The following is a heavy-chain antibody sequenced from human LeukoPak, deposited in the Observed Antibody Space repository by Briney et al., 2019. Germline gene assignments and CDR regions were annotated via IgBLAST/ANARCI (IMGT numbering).Heavy chain of an antibody. J-gene: IGHJ4*02. CDR1: GGTLSSYA. V-gene: IGHV1-69*04. Sequence: ASVKVYCKASGGTLSSYAISWVRQAPGQGLEWMGRIIPIFDIANYAQKFQGRVTITADKSTNTVYMGLSRLRSEDTAMYYCARMGRDGSYWGQGTLVTVS. CDR2: IIPIFDIA. CDR3: ARMGRDGSY. D-gene: IGHD5-24*01.